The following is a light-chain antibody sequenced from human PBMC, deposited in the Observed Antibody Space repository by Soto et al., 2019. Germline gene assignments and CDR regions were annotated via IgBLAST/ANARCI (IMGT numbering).Light chain of an antibody. CDR1: QSISSY. CDR3: QQSYSTPRT. CDR2: AAS. V-gene: IGKV1-39*01. Sequence: DIQMTQSPSSLSASVGDRVTITCRASQSISSYLNWYQQKQGKAPKILIYAASSLQSGVPSRFSGSGSWTDFTLPISSLQPEDFETYYCQQSYSTPRTFGQGTKVDIK. J-gene: IGKJ1*01.